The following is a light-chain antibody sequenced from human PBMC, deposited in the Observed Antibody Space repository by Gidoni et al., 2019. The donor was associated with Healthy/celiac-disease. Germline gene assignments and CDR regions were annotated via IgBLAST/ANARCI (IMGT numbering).Light chain of an antibody. Sequence: DIQSTQSPSFLSASVGDRVTITCRASQGISSYLAWYQQKPGKAPKLLIYAASTLQSGVPSRFSGSGSGTEFTLTISSLQPEDFATYYCQQLNSYTFGQGTKLEIK. J-gene: IGKJ2*01. CDR2: AAS. CDR3: QQLNSYT. CDR1: QGISSY. V-gene: IGKV1-9*01.